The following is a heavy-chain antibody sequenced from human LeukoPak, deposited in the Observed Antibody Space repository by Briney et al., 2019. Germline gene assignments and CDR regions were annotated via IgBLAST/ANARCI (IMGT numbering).Heavy chain of an antibody. J-gene: IGHJ6*02. CDR2: ISSSSSTI. CDR1: GFTFSSYS. V-gene: IGHV3-48*04. Sequence: GGSLRLSCAASGFTFSSYSMNWVRQDPGKGLEWVSYISSSSSTIYYADSVKGRFTISRDNAKNSLYLQMNSLRAEDTAVYYCARDLLSYYDMDGMDVWGQGTTVTVSS. D-gene: IGHD3-22*01. CDR3: ARDLLSYYDMDGMDV.